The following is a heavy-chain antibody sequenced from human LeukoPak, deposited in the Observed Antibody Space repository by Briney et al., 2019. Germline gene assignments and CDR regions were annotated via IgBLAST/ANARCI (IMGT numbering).Heavy chain of an antibody. D-gene: IGHD3-22*01. CDR1: GFIFSSYG. J-gene: IGHJ4*02. V-gene: IGHV3-33*01. Sequence: GRSPRLSCAASGFIFSSYGMHWVRQAPGKGLEWVAVIWYDGTNKYYADSVKGRFTISRDNSKNTLYLQMNSLRAEDTAVYYCARDRYYYDNSGSLDYWGQGTLVTVSS. CDR3: ARDRYYYDNSGSLDY. CDR2: IWYDGTNK.